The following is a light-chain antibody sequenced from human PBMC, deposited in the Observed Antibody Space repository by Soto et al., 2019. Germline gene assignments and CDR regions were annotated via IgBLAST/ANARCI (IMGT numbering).Light chain of an antibody. Sequence: EIMSSQSPGTLSWSPGERATVSCRASQSVSSSYLAWYQQRPGQAPRLLIYGASSRATGIPDRFSGSGSGTDFTLTISSLEPEDFAVYYCQQRSNWPWTFGQGSKA. V-gene: IGKV3D-20*02. CDR1: QSVSSSY. CDR3: QQRSNWPWT. J-gene: IGKJ1*01. CDR2: GAS.